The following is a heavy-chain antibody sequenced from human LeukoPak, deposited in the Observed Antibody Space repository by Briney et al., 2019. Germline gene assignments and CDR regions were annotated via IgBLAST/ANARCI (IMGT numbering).Heavy chain of an antibody. CDR3: ARARAYSSSWYSDY. J-gene: IGHJ4*02. CDR2: ISSSSSYI. D-gene: IGHD6-13*01. CDR1: GFTFSSYS. V-gene: IGHV3-21*01. Sequence: GGSLRLSCAASGFTFSSYSMNWVRQAPGKGLEWVSSISSSSSYIYYADSVKGGFTISRDNAKNSLYLQMNSLRAEDTAVYYCARARAYSSSWYSDYWGQGTLVTVSS.